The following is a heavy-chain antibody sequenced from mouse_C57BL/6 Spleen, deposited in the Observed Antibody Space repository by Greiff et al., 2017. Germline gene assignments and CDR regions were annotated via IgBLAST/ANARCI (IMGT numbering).Heavy chain of an antibody. V-gene: IGHV1-64*01. D-gene: IGHD2-1*01. CDR2: IHPNSGST. J-gene: IGHJ1*03. Sequence: QVQLQQPGAELVKPGASVKLSCKASGYTFTSYWMPWVRQRPGQGLEWIGMIHPNSGSTHYTENFKSRATLSVDKSSSTAYMQLSSLTSEDAAVYDCARTICYGPNWYSDGGETRTSGT. CDR3: ARTICYGPNWYSDG. CDR1: GYTFTSYW.